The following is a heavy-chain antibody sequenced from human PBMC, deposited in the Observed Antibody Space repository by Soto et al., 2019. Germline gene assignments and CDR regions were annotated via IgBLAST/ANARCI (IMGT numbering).Heavy chain of an antibody. CDR1: GGTFSSYA. CDR2: IIPIFGTA. V-gene: IGHV1-69*13. CDR3: ASGRMTPVPYYYYYGMDV. J-gene: IGHJ6*02. Sequence: SVKVSCKASGGTFSSYAIGWVRQAPGQGLEWMGGIIPIFGTANYAQKVQGRVTITADESTSTADVELSSVRSEDTAVDFCASGRMTPVPYYYYYGMDVWGQGTTVTVS. D-gene: IGHD4-4*01.